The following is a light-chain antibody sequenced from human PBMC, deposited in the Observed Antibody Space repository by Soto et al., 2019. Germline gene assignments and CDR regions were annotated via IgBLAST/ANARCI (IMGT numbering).Light chain of an antibody. CDR3: QQYNSYSWT. Sequence: DIQMTQSPYTLSASAGDRVTITCRASQSISSWLAWYQQKPGKAPELLIYDASSLESGVPSRFSGSGSGTEFTLTISSLQPDDFATYYCQQYNSYSWTFGQGTKVDIK. CDR1: QSISSW. CDR2: DAS. V-gene: IGKV1-5*01. J-gene: IGKJ1*01.